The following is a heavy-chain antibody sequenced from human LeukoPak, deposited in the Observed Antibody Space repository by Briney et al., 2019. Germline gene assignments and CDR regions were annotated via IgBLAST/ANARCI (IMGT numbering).Heavy chain of an antibody. D-gene: IGHD2-15*01. V-gene: IGHV4-4*02. CDR2: IYHSGST. CDR3: ARSVEGYCSGGSCYYYYYYMDV. Sequence: PSGTLSLTCAVSGGSISSSNWWSWVRQPPGKGLEWIGEIYHSGSTNYNPSLKSRVTISVDKSKNQFSLKLSSVTAADTAVYYCARSVEGYCSGGSCYYYYYYMDVWGKGTTVTVSS. J-gene: IGHJ6*03. CDR1: GGSISSSNW.